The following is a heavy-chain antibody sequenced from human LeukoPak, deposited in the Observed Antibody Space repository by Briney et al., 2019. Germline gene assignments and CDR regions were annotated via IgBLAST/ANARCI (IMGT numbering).Heavy chain of an antibody. D-gene: IGHD4-17*01. CDR3: ARASPEYGDYAKLQYYYYYMDV. J-gene: IGHJ6*03. Sequence: SQTLSLTCAISGDSVSSNSAAWHWIRQSPSRGLEWLGRTYYRSKWYNDYAVSVKSRITINPDTSKNQFSLQLNSVTPEDTAVYYCARASPEYGDYAKLQYYYYYMDVWGKGTTVTVSS. CDR1: GDSVSSNSAA. CDR2: TYYRSKWYN. V-gene: IGHV6-1*01.